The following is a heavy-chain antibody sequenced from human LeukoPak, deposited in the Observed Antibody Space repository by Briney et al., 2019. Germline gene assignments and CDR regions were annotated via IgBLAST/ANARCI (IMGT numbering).Heavy chain of an antibody. CDR3: ARYSHHSSGWDAFDI. CDR1: GGSISSGGYY. V-gene: IGHV4-30-2*01. J-gene: IGHJ3*02. Sequence: SETLSLTCTVSGGSISSGGYYWSWIRQPPGKGLEWIGYIYHSGSTYYNPSLKSRVTISVDRSKNQFSLKLSSVTAADTAVYYCARYSHHSSGWDAFDIWGQGTMVTVSS. CDR2: IYHSGST. D-gene: IGHD6-19*01.